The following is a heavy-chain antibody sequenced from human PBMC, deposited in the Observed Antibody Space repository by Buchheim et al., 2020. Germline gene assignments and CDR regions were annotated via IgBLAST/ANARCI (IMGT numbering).Heavy chain of an antibody. CDR2: INQDGTEK. CDR1: GFTFSNYW. V-gene: IGHV3-7*01. CDR3: VRDQGASGDY. Sequence: EVQLVESGGGLVQPGGSLRLSCAASGFTFSNYWMTWVRQAPGKGLEWLANINQDGTEKKYVDSLMGRFTIPRENARNSLYLQMNSLRVEDTAVYYCVRDQGASGDYWGQGTL. D-gene: IGHD1-26*01. J-gene: IGHJ4*02.